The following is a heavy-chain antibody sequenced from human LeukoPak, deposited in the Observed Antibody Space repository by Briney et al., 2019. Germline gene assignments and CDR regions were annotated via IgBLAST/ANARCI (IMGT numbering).Heavy chain of an antibody. CDR1: GFTVSSNY. D-gene: IGHD3-10*01. Sequence: GGSLRLSCAASGFTVSSNYMSWVRQAPGKGLEWVSVIYSGGSTYYADSVKGRFTISRDNSKNTLYLQMNSLRAEDTAVYYCARAAQGDLWFGELSYYFDYWGQGTLVTVSS. V-gene: IGHV3-53*01. J-gene: IGHJ4*02. CDR3: ARAAQGDLWFGELSYYFDY. CDR2: IYSGGST.